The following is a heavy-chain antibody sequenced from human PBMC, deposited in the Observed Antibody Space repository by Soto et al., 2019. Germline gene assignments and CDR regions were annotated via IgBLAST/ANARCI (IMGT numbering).Heavy chain of an antibody. CDR1: GDSISSFY. V-gene: IGHV4-59*01. CDR2: IFSSGST. Sequence: QVQLQESGPGLVKPSETLSLTCTVSGDSISSFYWTWIRQPPGKGLEWVGYIFSSGSTNYNPSLKSRVTISVDTPETQFSLKLTSVTAADTAVYYCSRVGYCSSTPCWPIGYFEYWGQGTLVTVSS. CDR3: SRVGYCSSTPCWPIGYFEY. D-gene: IGHD2-2*01. J-gene: IGHJ4*02.